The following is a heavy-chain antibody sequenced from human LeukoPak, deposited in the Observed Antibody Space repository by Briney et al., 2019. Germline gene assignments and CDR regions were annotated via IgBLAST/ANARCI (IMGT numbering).Heavy chain of an antibody. CDR3: ATAPPSRRGYSYGAWDY. J-gene: IGHJ4*02. D-gene: IGHD5-18*01. V-gene: IGHV1-69*13. Sequence: SVTVSCTASGYIFTSYGISWVRQAPGQGLEWMGGIIPIFGTANYAQKFQGRVTITADESTSTAYMELSSPRSEDTAVYYCATAPPSRRGYSYGAWDYWGQGTLVTVSS. CDR1: GYIFTSYG. CDR2: IIPIFGTA.